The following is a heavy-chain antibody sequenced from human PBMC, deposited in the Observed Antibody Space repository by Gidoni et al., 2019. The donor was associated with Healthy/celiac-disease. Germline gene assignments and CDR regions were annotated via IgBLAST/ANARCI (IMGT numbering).Heavy chain of an antibody. Sequence: EVQLVESGGGLVQTGRSLRLSCAAFGFTFDDYAMHWVRQAPGKGLEWVSGISWNSGSIGYADYVKGRFTNTRDNAKNSMYLQMNSLRAEDTALYYCAKGLDSSGYADAFDIWGQGTMVTVSS. CDR3: AKGLDSSGYADAFDI. CDR1: GFTFDDYA. D-gene: IGHD3-22*01. J-gene: IGHJ3*02. CDR2: ISWNSGSI. V-gene: IGHV3-9*01.